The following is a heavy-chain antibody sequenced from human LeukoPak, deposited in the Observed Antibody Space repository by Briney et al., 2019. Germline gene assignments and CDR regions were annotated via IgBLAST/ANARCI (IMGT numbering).Heavy chain of an antibody. CDR1: GGSFSGYY. CDR3: ASQSDIAAAGTGYYFDY. D-gene: IGHD6-13*01. Sequence: SETLSLTCAVYGGSFSGYYWSWIRQPPGKGLEWIGEINHSGSTNYNPSLKSRVTISVDTSKIQFSLKLSSVTAADTAVYYCASQSDIAAAGTGYYFDYWGQGTLVTVSS. V-gene: IGHV4-34*01. CDR2: INHSGST. J-gene: IGHJ4*02.